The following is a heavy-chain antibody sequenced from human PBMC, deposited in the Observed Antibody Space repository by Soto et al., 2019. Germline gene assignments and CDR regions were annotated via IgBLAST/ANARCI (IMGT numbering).Heavy chain of an antibody. CDR1: GFTFNNYA. D-gene: IGHD1-1*01. CDR2: ISGGGSTI. Sequence: GGSLRLSCAASGFTFNNYAMRWVRQAPGKGLEWVSTISGGGSTIYYTDSVRGRFTISRDNSKNTLYLQMNSLRAEDTAVYYCAKAQGTTKYFDYWGQGALVTVSS. CDR3: AKAQGTTKYFDY. V-gene: IGHV3-23*01. J-gene: IGHJ4*02.